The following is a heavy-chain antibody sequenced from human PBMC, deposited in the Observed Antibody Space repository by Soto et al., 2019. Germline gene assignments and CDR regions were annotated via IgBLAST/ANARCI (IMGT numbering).Heavy chain of an antibody. Sequence: PSETLSLTCAVYGGSFSGYYWSWIRQPPGKGLEWIGEINHSGSTNYNPSLKSRVTISVDTSKNQFSLKLSSVTAADTAVYYCARRYYGSGSPWYNWFDPWGQGTLVTVSS. CDR1: GGSFSGYY. J-gene: IGHJ5*02. V-gene: IGHV4-34*01. D-gene: IGHD3-10*01. CDR2: INHSGST. CDR3: ARRYYGSGSPWYNWFDP.